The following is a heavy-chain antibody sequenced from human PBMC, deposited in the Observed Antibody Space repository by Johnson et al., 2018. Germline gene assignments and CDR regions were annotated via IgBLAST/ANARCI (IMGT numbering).Heavy chain of an antibody. Sequence: EVQLVESGGGLVQPGGSLRLSCAASGFTVSNNYMSWVRQAPGKGLEWISVIYSGGTTYYADSVKGRFTISKDNSNNTLYLQMNSLRPEDTAVYYCARGLRGSSVAFDIWGQGTMVTVSP. CDR3: ARGLRGSSVAFDI. D-gene: IGHD4-23*01. CDR2: IYSGGTT. J-gene: IGHJ3*02. CDR1: GFTVSNNY. V-gene: IGHV3-66*02.